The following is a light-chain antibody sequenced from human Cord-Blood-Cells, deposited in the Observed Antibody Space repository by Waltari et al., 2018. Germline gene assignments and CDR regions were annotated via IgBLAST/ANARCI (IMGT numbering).Light chain of an antibody. CDR2: RNN. V-gene: IGLV1-47*01. Sequence: QSVLTQPPSASGTPGQRVTISCSGSSSNIGRNYVYWYQQLPGPAPKLLIYRNNQRPSGGPDRFSGSKSGTSASLAISGLRSEDEADYYCAAWDDSLSGWVFGGGTKLTVL. J-gene: IGLJ3*02. CDR1: SSNIGRNY. CDR3: AAWDDSLSGWV.